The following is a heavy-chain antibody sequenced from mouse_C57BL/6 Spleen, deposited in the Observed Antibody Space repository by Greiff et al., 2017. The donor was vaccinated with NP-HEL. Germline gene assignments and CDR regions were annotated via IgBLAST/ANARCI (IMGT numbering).Heavy chain of an antibody. V-gene: IGHV1-61*01. D-gene: IGHD3-1*01. CDR3: ARSGIRGYFDV. Sequence: VQLQQSGAELVRPGSSVKLSCKASGYTFTSYWMDWVKQRPGQGLEWIGNIYPSDSETHYNQKFKDKATLTVDKSSSTAYMQLSSLTSEDSAVYYCARSGIRGYFDVWGTGTTVTVSS. CDR1: GYTFTSYW. CDR2: IYPSDSET. J-gene: IGHJ1*03.